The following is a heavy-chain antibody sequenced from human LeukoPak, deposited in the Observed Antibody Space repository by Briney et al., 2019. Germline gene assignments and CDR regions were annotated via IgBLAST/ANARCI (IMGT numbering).Heavy chain of an antibody. CDR2: IRDTGFTT. CDR1: GFVFSSYG. Sequence: GGCLTLSCAASGFVFSSYGMNWVRQAPGRGREWVSLIRDTGFTTNYADSVKGRFTNSRDNSKHIVYLQMNRLRAEDTAVYYCAKLVWFGELWPRSWGQGTLVTVSS. J-gene: IGHJ5*02. V-gene: IGHV3-23*01. D-gene: IGHD3-10*01. CDR3: AKLVWFGELWPRS.